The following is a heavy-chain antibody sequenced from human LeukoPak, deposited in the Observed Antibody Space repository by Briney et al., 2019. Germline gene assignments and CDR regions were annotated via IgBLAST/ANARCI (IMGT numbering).Heavy chain of an antibody. V-gene: IGHV3-30-3*01. CDR2: ISYDGSNK. CDR3: AREFGHCSSTSCYAYHGMDV. D-gene: IGHD2-2*03. CDR1: GFTFSSYA. J-gene: IGHJ6*02. Sequence: GGSLRLSCAASGFTFSSYAMHWVRQAPGKGLEWVAVISYDGSNKYYADSVKGRFTISRDNSKNTLYLQMNSLRAEDTAVYYCAREFGHCSSTSCYAYHGMDVWGQGTTVTVSS.